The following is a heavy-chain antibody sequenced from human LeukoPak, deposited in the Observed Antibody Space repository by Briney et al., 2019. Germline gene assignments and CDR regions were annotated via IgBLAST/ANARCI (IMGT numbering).Heavy chain of an antibody. CDR3: ARVGYDSSGPDAFDI. CDR1: GGSISSLY. CDR2: IYYSGST. J-gene: IGHJ3*02. V-gene: IGHV4-30-4*08. Sequence: SETLSLTCSVSGGSISSLYWSWIRQPPGKGLEWIGYIYYSGSTYYNPSLKSRVTISVDTSKNQFSLKLSSVTAADTAVYYCARVGYDSSGPDAFDIWGQGTMVTVSS. D-gene: IGHD3-22*01.